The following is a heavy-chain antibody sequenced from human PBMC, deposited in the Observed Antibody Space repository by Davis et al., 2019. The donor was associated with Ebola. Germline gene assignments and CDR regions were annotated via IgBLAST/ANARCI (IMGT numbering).Heavy chain of an antibody. Sequence: AASVKVSCKASGYTFTGYDIHWVRQAPGQGLEWMGWINPNSGDTKYSQKFQGWVTMTRDTPISTAYMELNRLTSDDTAVYYCARDRVCSGATCYAYFAFWGQGTLVTVSS. V-gene: IGHV1-2*04. CDR3: ARDRVCSGATCYAYFAF. CDR2: INPNSGDT. D-gene: IGHD2-15*01. CDR1: GYTFTGYD. J-gene: IGHJ4*02.